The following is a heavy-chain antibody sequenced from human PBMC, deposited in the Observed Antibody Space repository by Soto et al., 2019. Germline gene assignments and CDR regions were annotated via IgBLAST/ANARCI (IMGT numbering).Heavy chain of an antibody. D-gene: IGHD3-3*01. CDR2: IYYSGST. CDR1: GGSISSSSYY. CDR3: ARCRSGYYSDY. Sequence: SATLSLTCTVSGGSISSSSYYWGWIRQPPGKGLEWIGSIYYSGSTYYNPSLKSRVTISVDTSKNQFSLKLSSVTAADTAVYYCARCRSGYYSDYWGQGTLVTVSS. J-gene: IGHJ4*02. V-gene: IGHV4-39*01.